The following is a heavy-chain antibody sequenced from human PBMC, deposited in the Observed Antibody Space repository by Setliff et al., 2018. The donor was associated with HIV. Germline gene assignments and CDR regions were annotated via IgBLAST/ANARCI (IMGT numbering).Heavy chain of an antibody. V-gene: IGHV3-30*18. CDR2: IAYDGTSK. J-gene: IGHJ4*02. Sequence: GGSLRLSCAASGFTFSTHGMHWVRQAPGKGLEWVAIIAYDGTSKHYADSVKGRFTISRDNSKNTLYLHMNNLRGDDTAVYYCAKGCGGAGFCYYADYWGQGTVVTVSS. CDR3: AKGCGGAGFCYYADY. CDR1: GFTFSTHG. D-gene: IGHD2-21*01.